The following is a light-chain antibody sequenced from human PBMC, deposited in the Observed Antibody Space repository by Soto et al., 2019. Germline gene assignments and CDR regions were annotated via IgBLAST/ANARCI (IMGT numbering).Light chain of an antibody. CDR3: TSFTTSKTYL. V-gene: IGLV2-18*02. CDR1: SSDIGSYDR. CDR2: EVS. Sequence: QSVLTQRPSGSGSPGQSVTISYTGTSSDIGSYDRVSWYQQPPGTAPRLMIYEVSNRPSGVPDRFSGSKSGNTASLTISGLQPEDETDYYCTSFTTSKTYLFGTGTKVTVL. J-gene: IGLJ1*01.